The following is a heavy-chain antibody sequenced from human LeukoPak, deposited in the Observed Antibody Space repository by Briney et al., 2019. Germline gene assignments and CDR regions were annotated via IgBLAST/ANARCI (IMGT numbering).Heavy chain of an antibody. J-gene: IGHJ5*02. CDR2: IYHSGST. V-gene: IGHV4-38-2*02. CDR1: GYSISSGYY. D-gene: IGHD5-18*01. Sequence: SETLSLTCTVSGYSISSGYYWGWIRQPPGKGLEWIGSIYHSGSTYYNPSLKSRVTISVDTSKNQFSLKLSSATAADTAVYYCANMGYSYAPGLFDPWGQGTLVTVSS. CDR3: ANMGYSYAPGLFDP.